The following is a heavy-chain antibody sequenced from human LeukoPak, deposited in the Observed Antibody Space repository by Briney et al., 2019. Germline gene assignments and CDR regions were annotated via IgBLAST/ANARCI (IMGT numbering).Heavy chain of an antibody. J-gene: IGHJ6*03. CDR2: ISGSGGST. CDR3: AKQQRGYYYYYMDV. CDR1: GFTFSSYA. D-gene: IGHD6-13*01. Sequence: PGGSPRLSCAASGFTFSSYAMSWVRQAPGKGLEWVSAISGSGGSTYYADSVKGRFTISRDNSKNTLYLQMNSLRAEDTAVYYCAKQQRGYYYYYMDVWGKGTTVTVSS. V-gene: IGHV3-23*01.